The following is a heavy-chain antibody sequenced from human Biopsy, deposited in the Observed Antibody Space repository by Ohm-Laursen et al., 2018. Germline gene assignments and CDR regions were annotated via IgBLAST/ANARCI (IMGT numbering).Heavy chain of an antibody. CDR1: GGSIGSFF. J-gene: IGHJ2*01. V-gene: IGHV4-59*01. Sequence: SETLSLTCPVSGGSIGSFFWSWIRQPPGKGLEWIGYIYYSGSTNYNPSLRSRVTISVDRSKNQFSLELSSVTAADTAVYYCVREPKTGTAEAWYFDLWGRGSPVTVPS. CDR3: VREPKTGTAEAWYFDL. CDR2: IYYSGST. D-gene: IGHD3-9*01.